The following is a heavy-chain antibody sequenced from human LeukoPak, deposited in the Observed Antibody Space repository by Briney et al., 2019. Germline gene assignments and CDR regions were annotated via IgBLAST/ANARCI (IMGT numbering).Heavy chain of an antibody. Sequence: GASVKVSCKASGYTFTTYDINWVRQATGQGLEWMAWMNPNSGNTGYAQKFQGRVTMTRNTSISTAYMELSSLRSEDTAVYYCARVAGNCGGDCYGLVYWGQGTLVTVAS. J-gene: IGHJ4*02. CDR3: ARVAGNCGGDCYGLVY. CDR2: MNPNSGNT. D-gene: IGHD2-21*01. CDR1: GYTFTTYD. V-gene: IGHV1-8*01.